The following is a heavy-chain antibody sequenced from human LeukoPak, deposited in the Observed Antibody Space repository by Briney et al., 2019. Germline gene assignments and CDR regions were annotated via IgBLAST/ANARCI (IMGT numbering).Heavy chain of an antibody. J-gene: IGHJ4*02. V-gene: IGHV3-23*01. CDR1: GFTFSSYA. CDR3: AKGTMVQGVISVFDY. Sequence: PGGSLRLSCAASGFTFSSYAMSWVRQAPGKGLEWVSAISGSGGSTYYADSVKGRFTISRDNSKNTLYLQMNSLRPEDTAVYYCAKGTMVQGVISVFDYWGQGTLVTVSS. D-gene: IGHD3-10*01. CDR2: ISGSGGST.